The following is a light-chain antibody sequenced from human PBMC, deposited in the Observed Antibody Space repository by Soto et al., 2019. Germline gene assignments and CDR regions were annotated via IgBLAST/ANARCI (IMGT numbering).Light chain of an antibody. Sequence: EVGLTQSPGTLSLSPGERASLSCRASQSVRNNYLAWYQQKPGQSPKLLIFGSSDRATGIPDRFSGSGSGTDFTLTISRLEPEDFAVYYCQQYGSSPPYTFGQGTKLEIK. CDR3: QQYGSSPPYT. CDR2: GSS. V-gene: IGKV3-20*01. CDR1: QSVRNNY. J-gene: IGKJ2*01.